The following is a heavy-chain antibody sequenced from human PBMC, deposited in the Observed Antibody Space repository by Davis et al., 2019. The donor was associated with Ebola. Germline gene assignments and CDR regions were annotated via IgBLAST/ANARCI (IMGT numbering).Heavy chain of an antibody. D-gene: IGHD3-22*01. Sequence: GGSLRLSCAASGFTFSSYWMSWVRQAPGKGLEWVSAISASGATTYYADSVKGRFTISRDNSKDTLYLQMNSLRADDTAVYYCAKAGYYFDSSGYFDYWGQGTLVTVSS. V-gene: IGHV3-23*01. J-gene: IGHJ4*02. CDR3: AKAGYYFDSSGYFDY. CDR1: GFTFSSYW. CDR2: ISASGATT.